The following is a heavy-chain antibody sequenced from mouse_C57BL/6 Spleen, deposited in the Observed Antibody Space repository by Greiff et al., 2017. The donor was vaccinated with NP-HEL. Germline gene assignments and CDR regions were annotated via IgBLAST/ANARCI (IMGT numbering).Heavy chain of an antibody. D-gene: IGHD1-1*01. J-gene: IGHJ2*01. CDR1: GYTFTDYY. CDR3: ARGVITTVVATGYFDY. CDR2: INPNNGGT. Sequence: EVQLQQSGPELVKPGASVKISCKASGYTFTDYYMNWVKQSHGKSLEWIGDINPNNGGTSYNQKFKGKATLTVDKSSSTAYMELRSLTSEDSAVYYCARGVITTVVATGYFDYWGQGTTLTVSS. V-gene: IGHV1-26*01.